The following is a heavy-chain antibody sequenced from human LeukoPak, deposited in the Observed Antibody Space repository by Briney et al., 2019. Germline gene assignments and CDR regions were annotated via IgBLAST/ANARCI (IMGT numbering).Heavy chain of an antibody. CDR1: GFTFSSYG. V-gene: IGHV3-30*03. CDR2: ISYDGSNK. D-gene: IGHD6-13*01. J-gene: IGHJ3*02. Sequence: GGSLRLSCAASGFTFSSYGMHWVRQAPGKGLEWVAVISYDGSNKYYADSVKGRFTISRDNAKNSLYLQMNSLRAEDTAVYYCARDSSSWKNAFDIWGQGTMVTVSS. CDR3: ARDSSSWKNAFDI.